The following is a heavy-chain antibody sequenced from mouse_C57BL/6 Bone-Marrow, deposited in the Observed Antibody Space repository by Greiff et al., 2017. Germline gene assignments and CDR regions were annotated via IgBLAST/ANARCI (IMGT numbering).Heavy chain of an antibody. J-gene: IGHJ1*03. CDR3: ARLEFDGSSGDWYFDV. D-gene: IGHD1-1*01. CDR2: LYPRDGST. V-gene: IGHV1-85*01. Sequence: VKVVESGPELVKPGASVKLSCKASGYTFTSYDINWVKQRPGQGLEWIGWLYPRDGSTKYNEKFKGKATLTVDTSSSTAYMELHSLPSEDSAVYFCARLEFDGSSGDWYFDVWGTGTTVTVSS. CDR1: GYTFTSYD.